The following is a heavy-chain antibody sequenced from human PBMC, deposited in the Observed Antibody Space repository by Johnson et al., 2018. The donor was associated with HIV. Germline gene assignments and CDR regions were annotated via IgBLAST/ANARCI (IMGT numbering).Heavy chain of an antibody. V-gene: IGHV3-30*03. Sequence: QVQLVESLGGVVQPGRSLRLSCAVSGFTFSSYGMHWVRRAPGKGLEWVAVISYDGSNKYYADSVKGRFTISRDNSKNTLYVQMNSLRAEDTAVYYCARGIQPDAFDIWGQGTMVTVSS. CDR3: ARGIQPDAFDI. CDR1: GFTFSSYG. D-gene: IGHD2-2*01. CDR2: ISYDGSNK. J-gene: IGHJ3*02.